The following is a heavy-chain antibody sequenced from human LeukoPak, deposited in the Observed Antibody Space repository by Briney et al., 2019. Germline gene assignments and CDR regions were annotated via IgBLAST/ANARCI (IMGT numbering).Heavy chain of an antibody. J-gene: IGHJ3*02. CDR1: GDSISSGDYY. V-gene: IGHV4-61*02. CDR3: ARGPYSYDSSGAFDI. D-gene: IGHD3-22*01. Sequence: SQTLSLTCTVSGDSISSGDYYWSWIRQPAGTGLEWIGRISSSGSTNYNPSLKSRVTISVNTSKNQFSLKLSSVTAADTAVYFCARGPYSYDSSGAFDIWGQGTMVTVSS. CDR2: ISSSGST.